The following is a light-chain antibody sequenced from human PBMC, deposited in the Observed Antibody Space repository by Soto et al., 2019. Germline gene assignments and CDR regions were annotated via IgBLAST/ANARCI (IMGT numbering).Light chain of an antibody. V-gene: IGKV3-11*01. CDR1: QSVSSY. Sequence: EIVLTQSPATLSLSPGNRATLSCRASQSVSSYLAWYQQKPGQAPRLLIYDASNRATGIPARFSGSGSGTEFTLTITSLEPEDFALYYCQQRSNWPSTFGGGTKVEIK. CDR2: DAS. J-gene: IGKJ4*01. CDR3: QQRSNWPST.